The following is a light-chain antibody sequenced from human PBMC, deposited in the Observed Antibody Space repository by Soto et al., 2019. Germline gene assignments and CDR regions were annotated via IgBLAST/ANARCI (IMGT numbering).Light chain of an antibody. Sequence: EIVLTQSPGTLSLSPGERATLSCRASQTVYNGYLAWYQQKPGQAPRLLIYGASTRATGIPVRFSGSGSGTEFTLTISSLQSEDFAVYYCQQYDKWPPTFGQGTKVDI. CDR1: QTVYNGY. CDR2: GAS. CDR3: QQYDKWPPT. J-gene: IGKJ1*01. V-gene: IGKV3-15*01.